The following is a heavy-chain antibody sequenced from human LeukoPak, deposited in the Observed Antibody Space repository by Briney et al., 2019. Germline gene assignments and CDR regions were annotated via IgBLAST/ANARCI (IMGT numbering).Heavy chain of an antibody. CDR3: ARVRLYYLDY. V-gene: IGHV4-59*01. CDR2: IYYSGST. J-gene: IGHJ4*02. D-gene: IGHD3-10*01. CDR1: GRSISSYY. Sequence: SETMSLACTVDGRSISSYYWSWIRQPPGKGLEWIGYIYYSGSTNYNPSLKSRVTISVDTSKNQFSLKLSSVTAADTAVYYCARVRLYYLDYWGQGTPITVSS.